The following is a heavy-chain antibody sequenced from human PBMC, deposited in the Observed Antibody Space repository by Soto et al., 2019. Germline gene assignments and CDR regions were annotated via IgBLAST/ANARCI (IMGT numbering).Heavy chain of an antibody. J-gene: IGHJ3*02. CDR2: IYWDYAN. V-gene: IGHV2-5*02. CDR1: GFSLSTSGVG. Sequence: QITLKESGPTLVKPTQTLTLTCTFSGFSLSTSGVGLGWIRQPPGKALEWLALIYWDYANRYSPSLKRRLTLPQATSKHQVVLTMTNMDPVDTATYFCAHSGFDAFDIWGQGTMVTVSS. CDR3: AHSGFDAFDI.